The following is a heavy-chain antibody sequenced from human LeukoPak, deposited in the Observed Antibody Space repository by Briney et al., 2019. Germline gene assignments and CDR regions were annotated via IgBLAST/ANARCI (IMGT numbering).Heavy chain of an antibody. V-gene: IGHV3-53*01. CDR1: GFTVSNNY. CDR2: IYSGGST. Sequence: GGSLRLSCAASGFTVSNNYMSWVRQAPGKGLEWVSVIYSGGSTYYADSVRGRFTISRDNSKNTLYLKMNSLRAEDTAVYYCARGYGSGSYYNPFDYWGQGTLVTVSS. J-gene: IGHJ4*02. CDR3: ARGYGSGSYYNPFDY. D-gene: IGHD3-10*01.